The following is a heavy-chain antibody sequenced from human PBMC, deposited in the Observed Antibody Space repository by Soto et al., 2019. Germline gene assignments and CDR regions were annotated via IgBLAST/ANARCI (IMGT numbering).Heavy chain of an antibody. CDR2: TYYRSKWYN. Sequence: PSQTLSLTCAISGDSVSSNSAAWNWIRQSPSRGLEWLGRTYYRSKWYNDYAVSVKSRITINPDTSKNQFSLQLNSVTPEDTAVYYCARDLFGRNWGSGYYYYGMDVWGQGTTVTISS. V-gene: IGHV6-1*01. D-gene: IGHD7-27*01. CDR1: GDSVSSNSAA. J-gene: IGHJ6*02. CDR3: ARDLFGRNWGSGYYYYGMDV.